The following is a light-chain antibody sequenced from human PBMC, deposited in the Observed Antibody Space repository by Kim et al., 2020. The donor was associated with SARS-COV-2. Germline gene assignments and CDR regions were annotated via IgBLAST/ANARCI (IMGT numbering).Light chain of an antibody. CDR2: EDN. Sequence: LTQPHSVSESPGKTVTISCTGSSGSIASNYVQWYQQRPGSAPTTVIYEDNQRPSGVPDRFSGSIDSSSNSASLTISGLKTEDEADYYCQSYDSSNQVFGTGTKVTVL. CDR3: QSYDSSNQV. CDR1: SGSIASNY. V-gene: IGLV6-57*02. J-gene: IGLJ1*01.